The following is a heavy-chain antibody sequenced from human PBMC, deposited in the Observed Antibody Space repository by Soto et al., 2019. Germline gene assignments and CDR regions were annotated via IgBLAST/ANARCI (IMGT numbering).Heavy chain of an antibody. V-gene: IGHV4-30-2*01. CDR2: IYHSGST. J-gene: IGHJ5*01. CDR3: VNDPATTEIYTLSLLDS. Sequence: SWIRQPPGKGLEWIGYIYHSGSTYYNPSLKSRVTISVDRSKNQFSLKLSSVTAADTAVYFFVNDPATTEIYTLSLLDS. D-gene: IGHD3-3*01.